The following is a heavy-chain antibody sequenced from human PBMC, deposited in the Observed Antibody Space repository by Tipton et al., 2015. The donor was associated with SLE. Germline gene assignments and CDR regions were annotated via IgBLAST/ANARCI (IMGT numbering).Heavy chain of an antibody. CDR2: ITNVGSTI. D-gene: IGHD3-3*01. J-gene: IGHJ4*02. V-gene: IGHV3-48*04. Sequence: SLRLSCVASGLNFNVYSMNWVRQAPGKGLEWVTYITNVGSTIHYADSVQGRFTVSRDNAKNSLYLQMNSLRAEDTAVYYCARDSYYDFWSGFSGYWGQGTLVTVSS. CDR1: GLNFNVYS. CDR3: ARDSYYDFWSGFSGY.